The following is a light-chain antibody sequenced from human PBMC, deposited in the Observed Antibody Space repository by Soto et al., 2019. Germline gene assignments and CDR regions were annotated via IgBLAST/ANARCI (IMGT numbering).Light chain of an antibody. CDR2: KAT. Sequence: DIHMTQSPSCLSAALEDRVTITSRASQRIDAWLAWYQQKPGTAPKLLIYKATILQSGVPSRFSGSGSGTDFTLTISSLEPEDFAVYYCQQRSNWPPITFGQGTRLEVK. J-gene: IGKJ5*01. V-gene: IGKV1-5*03. CDR1: QRIDAW. CDR3: QQRSNWPPIT.